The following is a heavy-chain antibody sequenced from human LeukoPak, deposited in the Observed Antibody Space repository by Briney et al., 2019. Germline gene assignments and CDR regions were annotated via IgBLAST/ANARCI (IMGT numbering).Heavy chain of an antibody. J-gene: IGHJ3*02. CDR2: IYTSGST. V-gene: IGHV4-4*07. CDR1: GGSISSYY. Sequence: SETLSLTCTVSGGSISSYYWSWIRQPAGKGLEWIGRIYTSGSTNYNPSLKSRVTISVDKSKNQFSLKLSSVTAADTAVYYCARDPSIYGSRGAFDIWGQGTMVTVSS. CDR3: ARDPSIYGSRGAFDI. D-gene: IGHD3-10*01.